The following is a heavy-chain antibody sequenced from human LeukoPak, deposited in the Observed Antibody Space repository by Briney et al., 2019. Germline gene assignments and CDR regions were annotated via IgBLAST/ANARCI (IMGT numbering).Heavy chain of an antibody. CDR1: GFTFSDYN. J-gene: IGHJ4*02. CDR2: ISRSGSTK. D-gene: IGHD6-13*01. CDR3: AAMKQQLL. V-gene: IGHV3-11*04. Sequence: GGSLRLSCAASGFTFSDYNMRWIRQAPGKGLEWVSSISRSGSTKYYADSVKGRFTISRDNAKNSLYLQMNSLRAEDTAVYYCAAMKQQLLWGQGTLVTVSS.